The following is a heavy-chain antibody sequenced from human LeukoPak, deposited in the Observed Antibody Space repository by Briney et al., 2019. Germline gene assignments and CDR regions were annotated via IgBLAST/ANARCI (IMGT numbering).Heavy chain of an antibody. Sequence: SETLSLTCTVSGGSISSYYWSWIRQPPGKGLEWIGYINYSGSTNHNPSLKSRVTISVDTSKNQFSLKLSSVTAADTAVYYCAREVLYCSSTSCYTGYYYYYMDVWGKGTTVTVSS. V-gene: IGHV4-59*12. D-gene: IGHD2-2*02. CDR2: INYSGST. CDR3: AREVLYCSSTSCYTGYYYYYMDV. CDR1: GGSISSYY. J-gene: IGHJ6*03.